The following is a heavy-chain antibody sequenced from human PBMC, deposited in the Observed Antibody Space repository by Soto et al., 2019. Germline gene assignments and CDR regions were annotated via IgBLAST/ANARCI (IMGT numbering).Heavy chain of an antibody. J-gene: IGHJ6*02. D-gene: IGHD3-10*01. Sequence: PGGSLRLSCSASGFTFSSYAMHWVRQAPGKGLEYVSAISSNGGSTYYADSVKGRFTISRDNSKNTLYLQMSSLRAEDTAVYYCVKITSYYYGSGSFYHYGMDVWGQGTTVTVSS. CDR3: VKITSYYYGSGSFYHYGMDV. CDR1: GFTFSSYA. V-gene: IGHV3-64D*08. CDR2: ISSNGGST.